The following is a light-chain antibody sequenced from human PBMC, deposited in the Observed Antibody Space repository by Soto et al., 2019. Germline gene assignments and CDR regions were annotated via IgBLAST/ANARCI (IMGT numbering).Light chain of an antibody. Sequence: QSALTQPASVSGSPGQSITISCAGTSSDVGGYDYVSWYQHHPGRGPKLIIYDVNTRPSGVSLRFSGSKSGNTASLTISGLQAEDEADYYCSSYTSSRKGIFGGGTKLTVL. CDR2: DVN. CDR3: SSYTSSRKGI. V-gene: IGLV2-14*03. CDR1: SSDVGGYDY. J-gene: IGLJ2*01.